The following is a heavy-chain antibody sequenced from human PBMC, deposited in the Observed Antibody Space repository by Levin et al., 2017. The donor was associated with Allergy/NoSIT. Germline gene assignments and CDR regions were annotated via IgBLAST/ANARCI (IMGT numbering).Heavy chain of an antibody. V-gene: IGHV3-23*01. J-gene: IGHJ4*02. CDR2: ITESAYST. Sequence: GESLKISCAASGFIFSNYFISWVRQAPGKGLEWVSSITESAYSTYYADSVKGRFTISIYTSKNSLYLQMNNLRAEDTAIYYWAKADGIHNMPRWGQGTLVTVSS. D-gene: IGHD1-14*01. CDR3: AKADGIHNMPR. CDR1: GFIFSNYF.